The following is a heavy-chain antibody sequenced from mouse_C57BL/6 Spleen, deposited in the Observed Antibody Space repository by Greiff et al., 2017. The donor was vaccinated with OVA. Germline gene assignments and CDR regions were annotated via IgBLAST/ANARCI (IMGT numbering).Heavy chain of an antibody. CDR1: GYTFTDYY. V-gene: IGHV1-76*01. Sequence: VQLQQSGAELVRPGASVKLSCKASGYTFTDYYINWVKQRPGQGLEWIARIYPGSGNTYYNEKFKGKATLTAEKSSSTAYMQLSSLTSEDSAVYGCARGGLREDAWFADWGQGTLVTVSA. CDR2: IYPGSGNT. CDR3: ARGGLREDAWFAD. D-gene: IGHD2-4*01. J-gene: IGHJ3*01.